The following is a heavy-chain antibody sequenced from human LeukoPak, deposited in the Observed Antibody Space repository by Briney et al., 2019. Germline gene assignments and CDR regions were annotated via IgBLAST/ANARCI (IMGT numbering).Heavy chain of an antibody. V-gene: IGHV5-51*01. CDR1: GYSFTTYW. J-gene: IGHJ4*02. CDR3: ARARYCSGGSCYAEY. Sequence: GESLKISCKCSGYSFTTYWIGWVRQMPGKGLEWMGIIYPGDSESRYSPSFQGQVTISADKSITTAYLQWSSLKASDTAMYYCARARYCSGGSCYAEYWGQGTPVIVSS. CDR2: IYPGDSES. D-gene: IGHD2-15*01.